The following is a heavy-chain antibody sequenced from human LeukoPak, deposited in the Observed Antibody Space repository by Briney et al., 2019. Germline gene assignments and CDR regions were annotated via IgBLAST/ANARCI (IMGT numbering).Heavy chain of an antibody. D-gene: IGHD7-27*01. V-gene: IGHV3-30*04. CDR2: MSFDGSNK. Sequence: GGSLRLSCAASGFTFSSYAMHWVRQAPGKGLEWVAVMSFDGSNKYHADSVKGRFTISRDNSKNTLYLQMNSLRAEDTAVYYCAEDRNWGSHLDYWGQGTLVTVSS. CDR1: GFTFSSYA. CDR3: AEDRNWGSHLDY. J-gene: IGHJ4*02.